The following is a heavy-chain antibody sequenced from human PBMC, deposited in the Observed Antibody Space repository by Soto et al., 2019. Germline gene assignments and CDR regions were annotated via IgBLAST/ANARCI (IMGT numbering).Heavy chain of an antibody. CDR3: ARESQLLRAWLFWVPPNWFCP. CDR1: GYTFTNYA. V-gene: IGHV1-3*04. Sequence: QVQLVQSGAEVKKPGASVKVSCKASGYTFTNYAMHWVRQAPGQRPEWMGWINTGNGNTKYSEKFQGRVTITRDTSSSTSYMELTSLQSEDTAVYYCARESQLLRAWLFWVPPNWFCPWGQGTLVTVSS. D-gene: IGHD3-22*01. J-gene: IGHJ5*02. CDR2: INTGNGNT.